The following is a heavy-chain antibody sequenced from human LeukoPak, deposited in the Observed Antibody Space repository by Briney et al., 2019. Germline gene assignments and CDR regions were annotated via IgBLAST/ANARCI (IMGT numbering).Heavy chain of an antibody. J-gene: IGHJ4*02. CDR1: GFTFSSYS. CDR3: GKDIFPGARLFDWALDY. D-gene: IGHD3-9*01. V-gene: IGHV3-21*04. CDR2: ISSSSSYI. Sequence: GGSLRLSCAASGFTFSSYSMNWVRQAPGKGLEWVSSISSSSSYIYYADSVKGRFTISRDNAKNSLYLQMNSLRPEDTALYYCGKDIFPGARLFDWALDYWGQGTPVTVSS.